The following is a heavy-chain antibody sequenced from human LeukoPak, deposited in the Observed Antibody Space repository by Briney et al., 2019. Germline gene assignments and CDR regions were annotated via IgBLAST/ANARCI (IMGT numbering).Heavy chain of an antibody. CDR1: GFTFSDYV. J-gene: IGHJ4*02. V-gene: IGHV3-23*01. Sequence: GGSLRLSCSASGFTFSDYVMSWVRQAPGKGLEWVSGMAGTSGGIYYADSVKGRFTISSDNSKNTLYLQMNSLRAEDTAVYYCAKDALILSIAAAGYFDYWGQGTLVTVSS. CDR2: MAGTSGGI. D-gene: IGHD6-13*01. CDR3: AKDALILSIAAAGYFDY.